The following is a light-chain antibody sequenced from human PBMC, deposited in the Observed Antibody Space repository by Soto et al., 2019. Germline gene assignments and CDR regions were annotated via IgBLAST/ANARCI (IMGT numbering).Light chain of an antibody. J-gene: IGKJ5*01. Sequence: EVVLTQSPGTLSLSSDAIANLSGSSSERIYSAYLGWYQKKPGQAPRLLIYGAYTRATGIPARFSGSGSGTEFTLTISNLQSEDFAVYVCQQYQNWPPITFGQGTRLDIK. CDR3: QQYQNWPPIT. CDR1: ERIYSAY. CDR2: GAY. V-gene: IGKV3D-15*01.